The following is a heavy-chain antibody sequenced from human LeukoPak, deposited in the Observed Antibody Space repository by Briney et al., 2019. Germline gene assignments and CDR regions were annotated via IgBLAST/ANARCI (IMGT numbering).Heavy chain of an antibody. J-gene: IGHJ2*01. Sequence: SETLSLTCTVSGGSISSSSYYWRWIRQPPGKGLEWIGSIYYSGSTYYNPSLKSRVTISVDTSKNQFSLKLSSVTAADTAVYYCARQYIVVVQSWYFDLWGRGTLVTVSS. CDR3: ARQYIVVVQSWYFDL. V-gene: IGHV4-39*01. CDR1: GGSISSSSYY. CDR2: IYYSGST. D-gene: IGHD2-2*01.